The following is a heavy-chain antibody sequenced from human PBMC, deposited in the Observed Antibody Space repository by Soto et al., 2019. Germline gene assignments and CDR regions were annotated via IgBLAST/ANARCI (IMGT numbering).Heavy chain of an antibody. Sequence: QVQLVQYGAEVKKPGSSVRVSCKASGGTLRNYGISWVRQAPGQGLEWMGGIIPVFGTANYAQKFQGRVTITADESTSTLYMDVTSLRSEDTAVYSCSRGDATKIVVTTYYGMDVWGQGTTVTVSS. J-gene: IGHJ6*02. D-gene: IGHD4-17*01. V-gene: IGHV1-69*12. CDR1: GGTLRNYG. CDR3: SRGDATKIVVTTYYGMDV. CDR2: IIPVFGTA.